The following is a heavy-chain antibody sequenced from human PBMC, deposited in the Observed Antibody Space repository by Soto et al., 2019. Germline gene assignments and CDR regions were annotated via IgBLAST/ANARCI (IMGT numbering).Heavy chain of an antibody. CDR3: VKGSSASRPYYFDY. D-gene: IGHD3-22*01. J-gene: IGHJ4*02. Sequence: PGGSLRLSCAASGFTFSSYWMSWVRQAPGKGLEWVANIKQDGSEKYYVDSVKGRFTISRDNAKNSLYLQMSSLRAEDTALYYCVKGSSASRPYYFDYWGQGTLVTVSS. CDR2: IKQDGSEK. CDR1: GFTFSSYW. V-gene: IGHV3-7*03.